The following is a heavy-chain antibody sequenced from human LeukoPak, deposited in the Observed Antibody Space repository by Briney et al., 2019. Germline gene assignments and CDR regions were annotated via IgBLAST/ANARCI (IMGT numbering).Heavy chain of an antibody. D-gene: IGHD2-2*01. J-gene: IGHJ4*02. CDR3: ARLGLPGGR. CDR2: ISPDGGTT. V-gene: IGHV3-7*01. CDR1: GFTFGSKW. Sequence: GGSLRLSCAASGFTFGSKWMSWIRQGRGKGLEWVAHISPDGGTTYYVDSVKGRFTISRDNAERSVDLQTTSLRVEDTAVFYCARLGLPGGRWGQGTLVIVSS.